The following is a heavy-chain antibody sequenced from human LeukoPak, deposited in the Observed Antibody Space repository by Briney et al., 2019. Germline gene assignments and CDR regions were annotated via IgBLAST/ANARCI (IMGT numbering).Heavy chain of an antibody. CDR3: ARVCSSTSCYAFDI. CDR2: IYTSGST. D-gene: IGHD2-2*01. Sequence: SETLSVTCTVSGGSISSYYWNWIRQPAGKGLEWIGRIYTSGSTNYNPSLKSRVTMSVDTSKNQFSLKLSSVTAADTAVYYCARVCSSTSCYAFDIWGQGTMVIVSS. V-gene: IGHV4-4*07. J-gene: IGHJ3*02. CDR1: GGSISSYY.